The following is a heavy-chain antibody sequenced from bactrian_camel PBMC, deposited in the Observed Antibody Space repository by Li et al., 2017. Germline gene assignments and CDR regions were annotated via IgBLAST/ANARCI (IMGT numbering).Heavy chain of an antibody. CDR1: GLTRRSAC. CDR3: AANRRSGYDKLDVRAYAF. J-gene: IGHJ4*01. V-gene: IGHV3S26*01. CDR2: IYIPGGRT. D-gene: IGHD3*01. Sequence: HVQLVESGGGSVQAGGSLRLSCVASGLTRRSACMGWFRQAPGKEREGVAAIYIPGGRTTYLDSVKGQFTISKDKSKNTLHLSMNSLKAEDTGIYYCAANRRSGYDKLDVRAYAFWGQGTQVTVS.